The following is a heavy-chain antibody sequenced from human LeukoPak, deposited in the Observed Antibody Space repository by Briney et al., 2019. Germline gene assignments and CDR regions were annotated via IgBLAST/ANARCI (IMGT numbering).Heavy chain of an antibody. Sequence: ASVKVSCKASGYSFTSYGISWVRQAPGQGLEWMGWINAYNGNTNDAQKFQGRVTMTTDTSTSTAYMELRSLRSDDTAVYYCARGEKPYDYWGQGTLVSVSS. D-gene: IGHD1-26*01. V-gene: IGHV1-18*01. CDR3: ARGEKPYDY. J-gene: IGHJ4*02. CDR1: GYSFTSYG. CDR2: INAYNGNT.